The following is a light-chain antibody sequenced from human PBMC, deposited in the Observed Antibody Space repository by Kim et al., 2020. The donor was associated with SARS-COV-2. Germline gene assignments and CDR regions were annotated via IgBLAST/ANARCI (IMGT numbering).Light chain of an antibody. CDR3: QTWGPGIRV. V-gene: IGLV4-69*02. CDR2: LNSDGSH. J-gene: IGLJ3*02. CDR1: SGHRDLA. Sequence: ASVKLTCTLSSGHRDLAIAWHQQQPEKGPRYLMRLNSDGSHTKGDGIPDRFSGSSSGSERYLTISSLQSDDEADYYCQTWGPGIRVFGGGTQLTVL.